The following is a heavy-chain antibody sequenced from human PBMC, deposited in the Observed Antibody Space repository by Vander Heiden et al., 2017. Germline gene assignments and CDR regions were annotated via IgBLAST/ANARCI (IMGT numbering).Heavy chain of an antibody. CDR3: AHKGGYNNWFDP. Sequence: QVQLVQSGAEVQKPGSSVTVSCKASGCPFSSYANSWVGQGPGQGLEWMGGIMPICSTANYAQKFQGRVTITADEATSTAYMELSSLRSEDTAVDYCAHKGGYNNWFDPWGQGTLVTVSS. CDR2: IMPICSTA. V-gene: IGHV1-69*01. CDR1: GCPFSSYA. J-gene: IGHJ5*02. D-gene: IGHD3-10*01.